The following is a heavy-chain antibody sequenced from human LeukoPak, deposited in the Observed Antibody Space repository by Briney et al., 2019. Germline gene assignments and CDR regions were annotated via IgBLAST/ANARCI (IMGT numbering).Heavy chain of an antibody. J-gene: IGHJ4*02. CDR1: GGSISSSSYY. D-gene: IGHD6-13*01. CDR3: ARVAAAGNYYFDY. V-gene: IGHV4-39*07. Sequence: PSETLSLTCTVSGGSISSSSYYWGWIRQPPGKGLEWIGSIYYSGSTYYNPSLKSRVTISIDTSKNQFSLKLSSVTAADTAVYFCARVAAAGNYYFDYWGQGALVTVSS. CDR2: IYYSGST.